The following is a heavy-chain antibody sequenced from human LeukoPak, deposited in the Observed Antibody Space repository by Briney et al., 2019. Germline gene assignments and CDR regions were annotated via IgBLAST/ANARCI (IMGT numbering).Heavy chain of an antibody. CDR2: IYYSGST. D-gene: IGHD6-19*01. CDR3: ARRESSGFDS. J-gene: IGHJ4*02. CDR1: GGSISSYY. V-gene: IGHV4-59*01. Sequence: SETLSLTCTVSGGSISSYYWSWIRQPPGKGLEWIGYIYYSGSTNYNPSLKSRVTISVDTSKNQFSLKLSSVTAADTAVYYCARRESSGFDSWGQGTLVTVSS.